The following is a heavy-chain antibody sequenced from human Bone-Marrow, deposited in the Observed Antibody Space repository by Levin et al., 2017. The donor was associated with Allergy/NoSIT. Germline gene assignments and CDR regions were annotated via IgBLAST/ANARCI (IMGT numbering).Heavy chain of an antibody. CDR1: AGSISSGSYY. CDR2: LSHSGST. D-gene: IGHD6-6*01. Sequence: SETLSLTCTVSAGSISSGSYYWGRIRQPPGKGLEWIGSLSHSGSTYYNPSRKSRVIVSPDTSKNQFSLKLSSVTAADTDVYYCAGDGGAGRPVDSWGQGTLVTVSS. CDR3: AGDGGAGRPVDS. J-gene: IGHJ4*02. V-gene: IGHV4-39*07.